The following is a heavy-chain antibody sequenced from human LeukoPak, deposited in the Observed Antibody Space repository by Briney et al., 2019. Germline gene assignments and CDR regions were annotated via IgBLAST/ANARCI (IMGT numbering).Heavy chain of an antibody. J-gene: IGHJ4*02. CDR3: AKDRASGYGDPFDY. CDR2: ISGSGGST. D-gene: IGHD4-17*01. Sequence: GGSLRLSCAASGFTVSSNYLSWVRRAPGKGLRGAPAISGSGGSTYYADSVKGRFTISRDNSKNTLYLQMNSLRAEDTAVYYCAKDRASGYGDPFDYWGQGTLVTVSS. CDR1: GFTVSSNY. V-gene: IGHV3-23*01.